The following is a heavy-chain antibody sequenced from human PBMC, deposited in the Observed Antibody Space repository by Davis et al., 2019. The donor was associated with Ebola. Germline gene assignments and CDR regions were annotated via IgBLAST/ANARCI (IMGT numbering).Heavy chain of an antibody. CDR3: ARRKAAAGLVDY. J-gene: IGHJ4*02. V-gene: IGHV4-30-2*01. CDR2: IFHSGIT. CDR1: GGSISSSGYS. Sequence: MPSETLSPTCAVPGGSISSSGYSWSWIRQPPGKGLEWIGYIFHSGITYYNPSLKSRVTISVDTSKNQFSLKLSSVTAADTAVYYCARRKAAAGLVDYWGQGTLVTVSS. D-gene: IGHD6-13*01.